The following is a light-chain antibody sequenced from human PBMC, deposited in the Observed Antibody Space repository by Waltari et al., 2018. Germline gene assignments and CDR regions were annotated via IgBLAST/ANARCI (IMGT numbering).Light chain of an antibody. CDR3: CSYVRDITWV. CDR2: EGT. Sequence: QSALTQPASVSGSPGQSITISCTGTSSDVGSYNLVPWYQHHPAKAPKLMIYEGTQRPSGVSDRFSGSNSGDTASLTISGLQAEDEADYYCCSYVRDITWVFGGGTKLTVL. J-gene: IGLJ3*02. CDR1: SSDVGSYNL. V-gene: IGLV2-23*01.